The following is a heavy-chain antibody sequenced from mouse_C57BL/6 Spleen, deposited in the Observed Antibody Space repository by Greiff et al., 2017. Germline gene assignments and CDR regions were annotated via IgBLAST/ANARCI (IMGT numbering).Heavy chain of an antibody. J-gene: IGHJ2*01. Sequence: EVKLMESGAELVRPGASVKLSCTASGFNIKDDYMHWVKQRPEQGLEWIGWIDPANGDTEYASKFQGKATITADTSSNTAYLQLSSLTSEATAVYYCTSRYDYDGRGYVDYWGQGTTLTVSS. CDR2: IDPANGDT. D-gene: IGHD2-4*01. CDR3: TSRYDYDGRGYVDY. V-gene: IGHV14-4*01. CDR1: GFNIKDDY.